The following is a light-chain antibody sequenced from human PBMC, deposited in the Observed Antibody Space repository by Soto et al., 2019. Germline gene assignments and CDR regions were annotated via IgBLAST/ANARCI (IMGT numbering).Light chain of an antibody. V-gene: IGKV3-20*01. J-gene: IGKJ5*01. CDR1: QSVSSSY. Sequence: EIVLTQSPGTLSLSPWERATLSCRASQSVSSSYLAWYQQKPGQAPRPLTYGASSRATGIPDRFSGSGSGTDFTLTISRLEPEDFAVYYCQQYSSSTITFGQGTRLEIK. CDR2: GAS. CDR3: QQYSSSTIT.